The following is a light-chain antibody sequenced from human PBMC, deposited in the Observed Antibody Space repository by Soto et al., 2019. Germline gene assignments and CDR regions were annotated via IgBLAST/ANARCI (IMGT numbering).Light chain of an antibody. Sequence: EIVLTQSPATLSLSPGERATLSCRASQSISNSLAWYQQKPGQAPRLLIYDASKRATGIPARFSGGGSGTDFTLTISSLEPEDFAVYYCQQRGEWPPGATFGQGTRLEI. CDR2: DAS. J-gene: IGKJ5*01. CDR1: QSISNS. V-gene: IGKV3-11*01. CDR3: QQRGEWPPGAT.